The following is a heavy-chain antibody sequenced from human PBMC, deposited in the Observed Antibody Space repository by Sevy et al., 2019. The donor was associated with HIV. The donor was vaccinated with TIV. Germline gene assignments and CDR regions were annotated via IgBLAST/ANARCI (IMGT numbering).Heavy chain of an antibody. Sequence: GESLKISCKGSGYTFTSYWIAWVRQMPGKGLEWMGIIYPGDSDTRYSPSFEGQVTISADKSITTAYLQWSSLKDSDTAVYYCARRDLLAGSDYWGQGTLVTVSS. CDR1: GYTFTSYW. CDR2: IYPGDSDT. D-gene: IGHD6-19*01. J-gene: IGHJ4*02. V-gene: IGHV5-51*01. CDR3: ARRDLLAGSDY.